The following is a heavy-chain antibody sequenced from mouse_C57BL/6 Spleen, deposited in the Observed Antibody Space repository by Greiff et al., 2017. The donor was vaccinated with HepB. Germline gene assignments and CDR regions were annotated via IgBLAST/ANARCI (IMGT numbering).Heavy chain of an antibody. V-gene: IGHV3-6*01. D-gene: IGHD2-4*01. J-gene: IGHJ4*01. CDR1: GYSITSGYY. Sequence: VQLQQSGPGLVKPSQSLSLTCSVTGYSITSGYYWNWIRQFPGNKLEWMGYISYDGSNNYNPSLKNRISITRDTSKNQFFLKLNSVTTEDTATYYCAREDYGGMDYWGQGTSVTVSS. CDR3: AREDYGGMDY. CDR2: ISYDGSN.